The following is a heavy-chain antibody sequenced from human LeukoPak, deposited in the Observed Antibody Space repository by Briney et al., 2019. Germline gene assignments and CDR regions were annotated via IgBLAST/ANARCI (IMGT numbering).Heavy chain of an antibody. Sequence: ASVKVSCKASGYTFTSYAMNWVRQAPGQGLEWMGWINTNTGNPTYAQGFTGRFVFSLDTSVSTAYLQISSLKAEDTAVYYCARSPSYYYDSSGYQDDAFDIWGQGTMVTVSS. CDR1: GYTFTSYA. J-gene: IGHJ3*02. CDR2: INTNTGNP. V-gene: IGHV7-4-1*02. D-gene: IGHD3-22*01. CDR3: ARSPSYYYDSSGYQDDAFDI.